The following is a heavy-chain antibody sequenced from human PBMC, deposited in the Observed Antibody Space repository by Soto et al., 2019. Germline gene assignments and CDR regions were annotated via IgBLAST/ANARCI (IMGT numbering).Heavy chain of an antibody. CDR1: GSLPVGSLSTYF. Sequence: GTLSLSCGLSGSLPVGSLSTYFWTWIRQPPGKGLEWIGEINHSGSPNYSPSLRGRVTISLDTSKKQFSLNLSSVTAADTAVYFCARARFSQWSQDYYGLDVWGQGTTVTV. D-gene: IGHD3-3*01. CDR3: ARARFSQWSQDYYGLDV. J-gene: IGHJ6*02. CDR2: INHSGSP. V-gene: IGHV4-34*01.